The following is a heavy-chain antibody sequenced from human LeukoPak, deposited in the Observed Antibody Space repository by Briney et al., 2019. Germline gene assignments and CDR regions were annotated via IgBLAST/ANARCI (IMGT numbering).Heavy chain of an antibody. V-gene: IGHV4-39*01. D-gene: IGHD3-3*01. J-gene: IGHJ6*04. CDR1: GGSISSSSYY. CDR3: ARHATTLRFLGSMDV. Sequence: SENLSLTCTVSGGSISSSSYYWGWIRQPPGKGLEWIGSIYYSGSTYYNPSLKSRVSISVDTSKNQFSLKLSSVTAADTAVYYCARHATTLRFLGSMDVWGKGTTVTVSS. CDR2: IYYSGST.